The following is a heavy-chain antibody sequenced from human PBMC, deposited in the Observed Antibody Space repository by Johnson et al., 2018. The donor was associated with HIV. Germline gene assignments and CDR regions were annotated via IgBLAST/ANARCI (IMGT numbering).Heavy chain of an antibody. CDR2: VSYDGNNR. V-gene: IGHV3-33*01. D-gene: IGHD3-10*01. CDR3: ARLFYYEAFDI. J-gene: IGHJ3*02. CDR1: GFTFSSYG. Sequence: QAQLVESGGGVVQPGKSLRLSCAASGFTFSSYGMHWVRQAPGKGLEWVAVVSYDGNNRNYADSVRGRFTISRDNSKNTLFLQMNSLRAEDTAVYYCARLFYYEAFDIWGQGTMVTVSS.